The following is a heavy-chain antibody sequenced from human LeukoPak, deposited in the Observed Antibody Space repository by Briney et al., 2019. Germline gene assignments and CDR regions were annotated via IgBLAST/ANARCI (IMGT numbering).Heavy chain of an antibody. CDR2: IYYSGST. CDR1: GGSISSYY. Sequence: SETLSLTCTVSGGSISSYYWSWIRQPPGKGLEWIGYIYYSGSTNYNPSLKSRVTISVDTSKNQFSLKLSSVTAADTAVYCCARSPLAGKGYYFDYWGQGTLVTVSS. J-gene: IGHJ4*02. V-gene: IGHV4-59*08. CDR3: ARSPLAGKGYYFDY.